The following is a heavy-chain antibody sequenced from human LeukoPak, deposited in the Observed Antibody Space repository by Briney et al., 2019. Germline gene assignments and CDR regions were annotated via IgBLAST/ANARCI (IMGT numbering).Heavy chain of an antibody. CDR2: ISHSGSEK. CDR1: GFTFSTFS. D-gene: IGHD3/OR15-3a*01. CDR3: ARDFWTAHN. V-gene: IGHV3-30-3*01. J-gene: IGHJ4*02. Sequence: SGGSLRLSCAASGFTFSTFSMYWVRQAPGKGLEWVALISHSGSEKYYADSVEGRFTISRDDSRNTLYLQMNSLRAEDTAIYYCARDFWTAHNWGQGTLVTVSA.